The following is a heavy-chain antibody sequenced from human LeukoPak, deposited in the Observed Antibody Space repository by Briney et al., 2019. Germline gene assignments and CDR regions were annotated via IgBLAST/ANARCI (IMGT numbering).Heavy chain of an antibody. Sequence: SETLSLTCAVYGGSFSGYYWSWIRRPPGEGLEWIGEINHSGSTNYNPSLKSRVTISVDTSKNQFSLKLSSVTAADTAVYYCAQGDGYNLDAFDIWGQGTMVTVSS. CDR3: AQGDGYNLDAFDI. V-gene: IGHV4-34*01. CDR2: INHSGST. CDR1: GGSFSGYY. J-gene: IGHJ3*02. D-gene: IGHD5-18*01.